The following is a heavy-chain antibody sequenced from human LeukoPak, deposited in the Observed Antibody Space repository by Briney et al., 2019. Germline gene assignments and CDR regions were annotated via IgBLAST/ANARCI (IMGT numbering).Heavy chain of an antibody. CDR3: ARGRGYSQSNWVDP. D-gene: IGHD5-18*01. Sequence: GGSLRLFCAASGFTFSSYGMHWARQAPGKGLEWVSVIYSGGTTYYADSVKGRFTISRDNSKNTLYLQMNSLRAEDTAVYYCARGRGYSQSNWVDPWGQGTMVTVSA. V-gene: IGHV3-NL1*01. CDR2: IYSGGTT. J-gene: IGHJ5*02. CDR1: GFTFSSYG.